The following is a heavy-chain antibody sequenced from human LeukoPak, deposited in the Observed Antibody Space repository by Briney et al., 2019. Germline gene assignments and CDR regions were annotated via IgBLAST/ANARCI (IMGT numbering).Heavy chain of an antibody. CDR3: AKDRYCDSTSCPTDY. Sequence: GGSLRLSCVAYGATLSSYGMHWVRQAPGKGLEWVAVISYDGSNKYYADSVKGRFTISRDNSKNTLYLQMNSLRAEDTAVYYCAKDRYCDSTSCPTDYWGQGTLVTVSS. CDR2: ISYDGSNK. V-gene: IGHV3-30*18. D-gene: IGHD2-2*01. CDR1: GATLSSYG. J-gene: IGHJ4*02.